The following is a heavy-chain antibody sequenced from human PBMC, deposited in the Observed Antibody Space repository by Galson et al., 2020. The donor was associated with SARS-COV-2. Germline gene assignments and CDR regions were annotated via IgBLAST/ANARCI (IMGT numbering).Heavy chain of an antibody. V-gene: IGHV3-7*01. Sequence: GGSLRLSCAASGFTFSSYWMSWVRQAPGKGLEWVANIKQDGSEKYYVDSVKGRFTISRDNSKNTLYLQMNSLRAEDTAVYYCARDVIGSSWYEGMDVWGQGTTVTVSS. CDR2: IKQDGSEK. CDR3: ARDVIGSSWYEGMDV. D-gene: IGHD6-13*01. CDR1: GFTFSSYW. J-gene: IGHJ6*02.